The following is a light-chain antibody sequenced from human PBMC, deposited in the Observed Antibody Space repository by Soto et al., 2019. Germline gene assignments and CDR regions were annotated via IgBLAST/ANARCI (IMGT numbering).Light chain of an antibody. CDR3: QTWGTGIRV. J-gene: IGLJ2*01. CDR1: SGHSSYA. V-gene: IGLV4-69*01. Sequence: QLVLTQSPSASAPLGASVKLTCTLSSGHSSYAIAWHQQQPEKGPRFLMKINSDGSHSKGDGIPDRFSGSRSGAERYLTISSLQSEDEADYYCQTWGTGIRVFGGGTKVTVL. CDR2: INSDGSH.